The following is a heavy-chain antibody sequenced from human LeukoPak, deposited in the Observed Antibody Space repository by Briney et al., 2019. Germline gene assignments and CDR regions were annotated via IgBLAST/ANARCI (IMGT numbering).Heavy chain of an antibody. J-gene: IGHJ4*02. CDR1: GGSISSSSYY. V-gene: IGHV4-39*01. Sequence: SETLSLTCTVSGGSISSSSYYWGWIRQPPGKGLEWIRSIYSSGSTYYNPSLKSRVTISVDTSKNQFSLKLSSVTAADTAVYYCARRRIGSITMVRGAGGLLDYWGQGTLVTVSS. D-gene: IGHD3-10*01. CDR2: IYSSGST. CDR3: ARRRIGSITMVRGAGGLLDY.